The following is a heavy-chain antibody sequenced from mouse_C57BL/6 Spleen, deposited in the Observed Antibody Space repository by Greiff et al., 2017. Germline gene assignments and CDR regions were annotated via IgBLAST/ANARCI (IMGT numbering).Heavy chain of an antibody. D-gene: IGHD1-1*01. Sequence: EVQGVESGGGLVKPGGSLKLSCAASGFTFSDYGMHWVRQAPEKGLEWVAYISSGSSTIYYADTVKGRFTIARDNAKNTLFLQMTSLRSEDTAMYYCAITTVVEGAMDYWGQGTSVTVSS. CDR3: AITTVVEGAMDY. J-gene: IGHJ4*01. CDR1: GFTFSDYG. V-gene: IGHV5-17*01. CDR2: ISSGSSTI.